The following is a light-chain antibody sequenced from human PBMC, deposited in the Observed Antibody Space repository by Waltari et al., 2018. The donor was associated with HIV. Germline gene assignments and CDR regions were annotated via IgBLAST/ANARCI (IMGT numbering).Light chain of an antibody. V-gene: IGKV3-15*01. CDR1: QNVIRN. J-gene: IGKJ4*01. CDR3: QQYNDWPLT. CDR2: GAS. Sequence: EIVMTQSPASLSVSPGERATISCRASQNVIRNLAWYQQKPGQVSRLLIYGASTRASGIPARFSGSGSGTEFTLTISSLQSEDFAVYFCQQYNDWPLTFGGGTKVEI.